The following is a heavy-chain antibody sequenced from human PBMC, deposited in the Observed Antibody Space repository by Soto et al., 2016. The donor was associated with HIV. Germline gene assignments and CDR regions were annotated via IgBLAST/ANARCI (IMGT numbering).Heavy chain of an antibody. CDR2: ISSSSSYT. Sequence: QVQLVESGGGLVKPGGSLRLSCAASGFTFSDYYMSWIRQAPGKGLEWVSYISSSSSYTNYADSVKGRFTISRDNAKNSLYLQMNSLRAEDTAVYYCARVLGSGGYCSSTSCLSYFDYWGQGTLVTVSS. J-gene: IGHJ4*02. D-gene: IGHD2-2*01. CDR1: GFTFSDYY. V-gene: IGHV3-11*05. CDR3: ARVLGSGGYCSSTSCLSYFDY.